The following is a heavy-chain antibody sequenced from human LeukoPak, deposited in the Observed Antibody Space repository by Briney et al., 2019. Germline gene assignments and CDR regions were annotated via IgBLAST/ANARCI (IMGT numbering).Heavy chain of an antibody. CDR2: IYSSGDT. V-gene: IGHV4-4*07. CDR3: AREASGTRRYYYYYMDL. CDR1: GGSISRNY. J-gene: IGHJ6*03. D-gene: IGHD6-13*01. Sequence: PSENLSLTCTVFGGSISRNYWSWLRQPAGKGLEWIGRIYSSGDTNYNPSLKSRVTMSIHTSENQFSLKLTSVTAADTAVYYCAREASGTRRYYYYYMDLRGKGTTVNV.